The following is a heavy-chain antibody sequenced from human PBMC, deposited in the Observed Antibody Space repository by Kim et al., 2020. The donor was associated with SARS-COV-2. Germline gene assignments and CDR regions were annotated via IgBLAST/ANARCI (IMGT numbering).Heavy chain of an antibody. V-gene: IGHV3-21*01. CDR1: GFTFSSYS. J-gene: IGHJ2*01. Sequence: GGSLRLSCAASGFTFSSYSMNWVRQAPGKGLEWVSSISSSSSYIYYADSVKGRFTISRDNAKNSLYLQMNSLRAEDTAVYYCAREWGHIAVALRWYFDLWGRGTLVTVSS. CDR2: ISSSSSYI. D-gene: IGHD6-19*01. CDR3: AREWGHIAVALRWYFDL.